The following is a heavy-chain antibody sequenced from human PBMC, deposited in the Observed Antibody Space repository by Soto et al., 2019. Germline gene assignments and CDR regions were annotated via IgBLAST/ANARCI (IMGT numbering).Heavy chain of an antibody. CDR1: GFTFSSYS. CDR2: ISSSSSTI. J-gene: IGHJ4*02. V-gene: IGHV3-48*01. D-gene: IGHD3-10*01. CDR3: ASPTLGGSGSFDY. Sequence: VQLVESGGGLVQPGGSLRLSCAASGFTFSSYSMNWVRQAPGKGLEWVSYISSSSSTIYYADSAKGRFTISRDNAKNSLYLQMNSLRAEDTAVYYCASPTLGGSGSFDYWGQGTLVTVSS.